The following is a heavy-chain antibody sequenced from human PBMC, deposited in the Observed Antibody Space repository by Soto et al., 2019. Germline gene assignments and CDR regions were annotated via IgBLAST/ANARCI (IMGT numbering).Heavy chain of an antibody. CDR3: AKGRKVLRYFDPPLNAFDI. CDR1: GFTFSSYA. V-gene: IGHV3-23*01. J-gene: IGHJ3*02. D-gene: IGHD3-9*01. CDR2: ISGSGGST. Sequence: WGSLRLSCAASGFTFSSYAMSWVRQAPGKGLEWVSAISGSGGSTYYADSVKGRFTISRDNSKNTLYLQMNSLRAEDTAVYYCAKGRKVLRYFDPPLNAFDIWGQGTMVTVSS.